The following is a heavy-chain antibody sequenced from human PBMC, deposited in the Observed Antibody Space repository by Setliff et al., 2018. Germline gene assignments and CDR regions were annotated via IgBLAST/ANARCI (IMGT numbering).Heavy chain of an antibody. CDR2: LHTSGSI. V-gene: IGHV4-61*02. J-gene: IGHJ4*02. D-gene: IGHD3-10*01. CDR3: ARHLLVQGTYHFDY. CDR1: GGSISGGSYH. Sequence: PSETLSLTCALSGGSISGGSYHWSWIRQPAGQGLEWVGRLHTSGSIDYNPSLKSRVTLSVDTTKNQFSLKLTSMTAADTAVYFCARHLLVQGTYHFDYWGQGSPVTVSS.